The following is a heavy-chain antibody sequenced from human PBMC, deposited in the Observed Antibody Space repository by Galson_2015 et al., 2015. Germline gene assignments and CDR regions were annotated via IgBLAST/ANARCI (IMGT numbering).Heavy chain of an antibody. J-gene: IGHJ4*02. D-gene: IGHD2-2*01. CDR2: ISSSSSYI. CDR1: GFTFSSYS. V-gene: IGHV3-21*01. Sequence: SLRLSCAASGFTFSSYSMNWVRQAPGKGLEWVPSISSSSSYIYYADSVKGRFTISRDNAKNSLYLQMNSLRAEDTAVYYCAREGPDIVVVPAAPDYWGQGTLVTVSS. CDR3: AREGPDIVVVPAAPDY.